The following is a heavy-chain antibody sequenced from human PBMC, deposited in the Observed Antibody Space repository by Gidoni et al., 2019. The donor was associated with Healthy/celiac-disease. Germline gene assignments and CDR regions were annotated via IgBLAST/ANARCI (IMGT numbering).Heavy chain of an antibody. CDR1: GYTFTSYG. D-gene: IGHD3-10*01. CDR3: ARGQYYGSGSYYNEYYYYGMDV. CDR2: ISAYNGNT. V-gene: IGHV1-18*01. J-gene: IGHJ6*02. Sequence: QVQLVQSGAEVKKPGASVKVSCKASGYTFTSYGISWVRQAPGQGLEWMGWISAYNGNTNYAQKLQGRVTMTTDTSTSTAYMELRSLRSDDTAVYYCARGQYYGSGSYYNEYYYYGMDVWGQGTTVTVSS.